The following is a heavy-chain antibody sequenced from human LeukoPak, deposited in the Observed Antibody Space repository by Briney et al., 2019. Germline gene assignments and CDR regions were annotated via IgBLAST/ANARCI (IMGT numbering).Heavy chain of an antibody. Sequence: SETLSLTCTVSGGYIITSSHYWGWIRQPPGKGLEWIGSVYYTGGTSTNPFFRSRMSISVDTSKNQFSLNLTSVTAADAAVYYCARERSSSGGHNWFDPWGQGTLVTVSS. CDR1: GGYIITSSHY. V-gene: IGHV4-39*07. CDR2: VYYTGGT. D-gene: IGHD4-23*01. J-gene: IGHJ5*02. CDR3: ARERSSSGGHNWFDP.